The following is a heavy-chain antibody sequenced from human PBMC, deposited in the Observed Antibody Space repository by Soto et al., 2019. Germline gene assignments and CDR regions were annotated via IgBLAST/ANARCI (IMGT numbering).Heavy chain of an antibody. Sequence: GGSLRLSCAASGFTFSDYYMSWIRQAPGKGLEWVSYISSSGSTIYYADSVKGRFIISRDNAKNSLYLQMNSLRAEDTAVYYCARTLRDSSSHDYWGQGTLVTVSS. CDR1: GFTFSDYY. CDR3: ARTLRDSSSHDY. J-gene: IGHJ4*02. V-gene: IGHV3-11*04. D-gene: IGHD6-13*01. CDR2: ISSSGSTI.